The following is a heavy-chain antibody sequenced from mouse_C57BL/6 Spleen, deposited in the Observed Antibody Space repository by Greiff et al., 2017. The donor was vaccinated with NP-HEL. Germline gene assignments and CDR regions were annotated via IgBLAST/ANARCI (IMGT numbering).Heavy chain of an antibody. Sequence: QVQLQQSGPGLVQPSQSLSITCTVSGFSLTSYGVHWVRQSPGKGLEWLGVIWSGGSTDYNAAFISRLSISKDNSKSQVFFKMNSLQADDTAIYYCARNAADYYGSSYAYAMDYWGQGTSVTVSS. D-gene: IGHD1-1*01. CDR2: IWSGGST. CDR3: ARNAADYYGSSYAYAMDY. J-gene: IGHJ4*01. CDR1: GFSLTSYG. V-gene: IGHV2-2*01.